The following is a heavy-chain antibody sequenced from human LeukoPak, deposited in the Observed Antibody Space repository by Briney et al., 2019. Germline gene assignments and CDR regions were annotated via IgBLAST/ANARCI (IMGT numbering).Heavy chain of an antibody. CDR2: IWYDGSNK. CDR3: ARDLYYYDSRVFDY. CDR1: GFTFSSYG. D-gene: IGHD3-22*01. J-gene: IGHJ4*02. Sequence: GGSLRLSCAASGFTFSSYGMHWVRQAPGKGLEWVAVIWYDGSNKYYADSVKGRFTISRDNSKNTLYLQMNSLRAEDTAVYYCARDLYYYDSRVFDYWGQGTLSPSPQ. V-gene: IGHV3-33*01.